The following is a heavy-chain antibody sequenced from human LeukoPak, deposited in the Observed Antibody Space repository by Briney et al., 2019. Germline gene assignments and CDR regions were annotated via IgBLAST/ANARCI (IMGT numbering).Heavy chain of an antibody. CDR2: FDPEDGET. CDR3: ATAPYCTNGVCYLGPDY. J-gene: IGHJ4*02. V-gene: IGHV1-24*01. Sequence: ASVKVSCKVSGYTLTELSMHWVRQAPGKGLEWMGGFDPEDGETIYAQKFQGRVTVTEDTSTDTAYMELSSLRSEDTAVYYCATAPYCTNGVCYLGPDYWGQGTLVTVSS. CDR1: GYTLTELS. D-gene: IGHD2-8*01.